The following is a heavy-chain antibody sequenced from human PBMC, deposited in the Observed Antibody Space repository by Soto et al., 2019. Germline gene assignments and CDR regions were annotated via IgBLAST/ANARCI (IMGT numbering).Heavy chain of an antibody. CDR1: GYTFTSYG. CDR2: INAHNGNT. D-gene: IGHD3-3*01. J-gene: IGHJ4*02. V-gene: IGHV1-18*01. Sequence: GASVKVSCKASGYTFTSYGISWVRQAPGQGLEWMGWINAHNGNTKYAQKLRGRVTMTTDTSTSTAYMELRSLRCDDTAVYYCARDLFVGFDYWGQGTLVTAPQ. CDR3: ARDLFVGFDY.